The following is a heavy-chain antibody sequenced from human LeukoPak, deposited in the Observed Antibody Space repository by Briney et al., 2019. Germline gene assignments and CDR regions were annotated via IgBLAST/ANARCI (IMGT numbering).Heavy chain of an antibody. CDR2: IHGSASYN. CDR1: GFIFSNYY. J-gene: IGHJ6*03. Sequence: GGSLRLSCAASGFIFSNYYLNWVRQAPGKGLEWVSCIHGSASYNYYADSVKGRFTVSRDSAKNSLYLEMNSLRAEDTAVYYCARKDYMDVWGKGTTVTASS. CDR3: ARKDYMDV. V-gene: IGHV3-21*06.